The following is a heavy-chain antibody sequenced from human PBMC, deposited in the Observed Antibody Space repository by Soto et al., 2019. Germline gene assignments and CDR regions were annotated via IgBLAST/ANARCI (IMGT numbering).Heavy chain of an antibody. CDR3: ARHYARGLYYYDSSGYSAGPDY. D-gene: IGHD3-22*01. Sequence: GESLKISCKGSGYSFTSYRISWVRQMPGKGLEWMGRIDPSDSYTNYSPSFQGHVTISADKSISTAYLQWSSLKASDTAMYYCARHYARGLYYYDSSGYSAGPDYWGQGTLVTVSS. CDR1: GYSFTSYR. V-gene: IGHV5-10-1*01. CDR2: IDPSDSYT. J-gene: IGHJ4*02.